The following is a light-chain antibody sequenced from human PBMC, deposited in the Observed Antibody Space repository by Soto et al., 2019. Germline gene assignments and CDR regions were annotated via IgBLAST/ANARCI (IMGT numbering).Light chain of an antibody. CDR2: WAS. Sequence: DIVMTQSPDSLAVSLGERVTINCKSSQSVLYSSNNKNYLAWYQQKPGQPPKLLIYWASTRESGVPDRLSGSGSGTDFTLTISSLQAEDVAVYYCHQYYNTPLTFGGGTKVEIK. CDR3: HQYYNTPLT. CDR1: QSVLYSSNNKNY. V-gene: IGKV4-1*01. J-gene: IGKJ4*01.